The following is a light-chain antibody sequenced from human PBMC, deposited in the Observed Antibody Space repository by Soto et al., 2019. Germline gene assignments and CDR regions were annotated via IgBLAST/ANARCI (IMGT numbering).Light chain of an antibody. CDR2: DVT. J-gene: IGKJ5*01. CDR3: QQYENLPT. CDR1: QDIDKY. V-gene: IGKV1-33*01. Sequence: DIQMTQSPSSLSASVGDRVTITCQASQDIDKYLNWYQQKPGKAPKLLIDDVTNLEAGVPSRFRGSGSGTDFTFTISRLQPEDIATYYCQQYENLPTFGQGTRLEIK.